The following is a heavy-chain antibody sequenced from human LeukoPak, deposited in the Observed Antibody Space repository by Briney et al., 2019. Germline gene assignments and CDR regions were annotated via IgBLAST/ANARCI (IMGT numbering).Heavy chain of an antibody. J-gene: IGHJ3*02. CDR2: MNPSSGNT. CDR3: ARRCSGGSCYRGVAFDI. CDR1: GYTFTNYE. V-gene: IGHV1-8*01. Sequence: ASVKVSCKASGYTFTNYEINWVRQGTGQGLEWLGWMNPSSGNTGYAQKFQGRVTMTTDTSTSTGYMELRSLRSDGTAVYCCARRCSGGSCYRGVAFDIWGQGTMVTVSS. D-gene: IGHD2-15*01.